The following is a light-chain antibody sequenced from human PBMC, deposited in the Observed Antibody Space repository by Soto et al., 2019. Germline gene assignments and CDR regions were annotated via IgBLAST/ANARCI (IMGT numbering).Light chain of an antibody. CDR1: QSVSSY. J-gene: IGKJ4*01. V-gene: IGKV3-11*01. CDR3: QQRSKWTPLT. Sequence: EIVLTQSPATLSLSPGERATLSCRASQSVSSYLAWYQQKPGQAPRLLIYDASNRATGIPARFSGSGSGTDFTLIISSLKPEDFTVYFFQQRSKWTPLTFGGGTKVESK. CDR2: DAS.